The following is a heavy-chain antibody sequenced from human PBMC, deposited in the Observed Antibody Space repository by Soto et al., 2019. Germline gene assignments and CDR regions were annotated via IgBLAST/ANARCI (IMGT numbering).Heavy chain of an antibody. CDR1: EYTFTTYS. V-gene: IGHV1-46*03. Sequence: ASLKVSCKASEYTFTTYSLHWVRQAPGQGLEWMGIINPTSSSTSDAQKFQGRVSMTRDTSTSTVYMELSSLRSEDTAVYYCARDLYSSSWYVRAFDMWGQGTMVTVSS. J-gene: IGHJ3*02. D-gene: IGHD6-13*01. CDR3: ARDLYSSSWYVRAFDM. CDR2: INPTSSST.